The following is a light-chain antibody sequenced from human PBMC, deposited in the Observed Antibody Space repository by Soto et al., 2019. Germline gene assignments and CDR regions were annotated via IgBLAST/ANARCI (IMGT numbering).Light chain of an antibody. CDR1: SSDVGGHNY. CDR3: CSYAGSYTYV. J-gene: IGLJ1*01. V-gene: IGLV2-11*01. Sequence: QFVLTQPRSVSASPGQSVTISCTGTSSDVGGHNYVSWYQQHPGKAPKLMISAVNKRPSGIPDRFSGSKSGNTASLTISGLQPEDEADYYCCSYAGSYTYVFGTGTKVTVL. CDR2: AVN.